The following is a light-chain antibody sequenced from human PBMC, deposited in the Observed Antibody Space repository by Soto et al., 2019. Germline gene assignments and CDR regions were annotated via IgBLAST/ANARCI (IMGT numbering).Light chain of an antibody. CDR1: QSIERD. J-gene: IGKJ5*01. CDR2: GAS. V-gene: IGKV3D-15*01. CDR3: QQYNSWPIT. Sequence: EIVMTQSPATLSVSPGESATLSCRASQSIERDLAWYVQKPGQAPRRVMYGASTWGTGVPPRFTGSGSGTEFTLTISSLQSEDFAVCYCQQYNSWPITFGQGTRLEIK.